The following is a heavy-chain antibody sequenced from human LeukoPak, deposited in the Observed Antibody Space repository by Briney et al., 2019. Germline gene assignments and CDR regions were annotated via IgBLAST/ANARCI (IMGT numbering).Heavy chain of an antibody. CDR1: GFTVRTNY. CDR3: ATTNYGDYPFDY. J-gene: IGHJ4*02. D-gene: IGHD4-17*01. V-gene: IGHV3-53*01. CDR2: IYTGGST. Sequence: GGSLRLSCAASGFTVRTNYMSWVRQAPGKGLEWVSVIYTGGSTDYADSVEGRFTISRDTSKKTLYLQMNNLRAEDTAVYYCATTNYGDYPFDYWGQGTLVTVSS.